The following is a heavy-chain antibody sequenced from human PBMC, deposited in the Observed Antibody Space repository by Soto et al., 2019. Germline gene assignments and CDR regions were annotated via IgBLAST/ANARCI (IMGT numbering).Heavy chain of an antibody. D-gene: IGHD2-2*02. Sequence: GGSLRLSCAASGFTVSSNYMSWVRQAPGKGLEWVSVIYSGGSTYYADSVKGRFTISRDNSKNTLYLQMNSLRAEDTAVYYCARVVIIGYCSSTRCYSNGMDVWGQGTTVTVSS. V-gene: IGHV3-53*01. CDR3: ARVVIIGYCSSTRCYSNGMDV. CDR2: IYSGGST. J-gene: IGHJ6*02. CDR1: GFTVSSNY.